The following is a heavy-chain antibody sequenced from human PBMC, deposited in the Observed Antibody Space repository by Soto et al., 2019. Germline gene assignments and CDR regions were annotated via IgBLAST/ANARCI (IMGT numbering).Heavy chain of an antibody. D-gene: IGHD4-4*01. CDR3: ASDGGVSDYSPFDY. V-gene: IGHV1-69*14. CDR2: IIPIFGTA. CDR1: GGTFSSYA. Sequence: QVQLVQSGAEVKKPGSSVKVSCKASGGTFSSYAISWVRQAPGQGLEWMGGIIPIFGTANYAQKFQGRVTIXAXKXXSTAYTARSSLRSEDTAVYYCASDGGVSDYSPFDYWGQGTLVTVSS. J-gene: IGHJ4*02.